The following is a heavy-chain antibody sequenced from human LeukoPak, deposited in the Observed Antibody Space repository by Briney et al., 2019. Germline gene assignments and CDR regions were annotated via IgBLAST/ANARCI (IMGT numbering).Heavy chain of an antibody. D-gene: IGHD1-26*01. V-gene: IGHV3-48*03. J-gene: IGHJ6*03. CDR1: GFSFPYFE. CDR2: IGPSGFTI. Sequence: GGSLRLSCAASGFSFPYFEMNWVRQAPGQGLEWISYIGPSGFTIYDADSVKGRFTISRDNAKKSVHLQMNSLRAEDTAVYYCARDPYSGTYGDTYYYYMDVWGKGTTVTISS. CDR3: ARDPYSGTYGDTYYYYMDV.